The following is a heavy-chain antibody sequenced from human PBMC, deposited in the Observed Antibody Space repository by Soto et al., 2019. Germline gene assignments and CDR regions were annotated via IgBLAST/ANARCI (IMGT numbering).Heavy chain of an antibody. CDR3: ARELRRASSSSRTDY. J-gene: IGHJ4*02. D-gene: IGHD6-6*01. CDR2: TYYRSKWFN. CDR1: GDSVSSNSAA. Sequence: SQTLSLTCAISGDSVSSNSAAWNWIRQSPSRGLEWLGRTYYRSKWFNEYAVSVKSRIIINPDTSKNQFSLQLNSVTPEDTAVYYCARELRRASSSSRTDYWGQGTLGTVAS. V-gene: IGHV6-1*01.